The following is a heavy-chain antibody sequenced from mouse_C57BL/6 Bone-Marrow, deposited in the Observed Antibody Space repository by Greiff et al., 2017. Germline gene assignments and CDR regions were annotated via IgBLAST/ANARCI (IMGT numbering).Heavy chain of an antibody. CDR1: GYTFTSYW. V-gene: IGHV1-55*01. CDR2: IYPGSGST. J-gene: IGHJ1*03. CDR3: ARPYYSNYWYFDV. Sequence: QVHVKQPGAELVKPGASVKMSCKASGYTFTSYWITWVKQRPGQGLEWIGDIYPGSGSTNYNEKFKSKATLTVDTSSSTAYMQLSSLTSEDSAVCYCARPYYSNYWYFDVWGTGTTVTVSS. D-gene: IGHD2-5*01.